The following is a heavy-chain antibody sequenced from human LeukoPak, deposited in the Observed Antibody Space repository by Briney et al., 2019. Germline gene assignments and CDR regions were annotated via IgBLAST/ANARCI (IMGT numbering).Heavy chain of an antibody. J-gene: IGHJ4*02. CDR2: IGYDGVNK. Sequence: GGSLRLSCTASGFTFSSYPFHWVRQAPGKGLQWVAVIGYDGVNKFYTDSVKGRFTISRDDSKSTLYLQMDSLGADDTAVYYCARDFLRGAPDYLDLWGQGTLVTVSS. V-gene: IGHV3-30*04. D-gene: IGHD3-10*01. CDR1: GFTFSSYP. CDR3: ARDFLRGAPDYLDL.